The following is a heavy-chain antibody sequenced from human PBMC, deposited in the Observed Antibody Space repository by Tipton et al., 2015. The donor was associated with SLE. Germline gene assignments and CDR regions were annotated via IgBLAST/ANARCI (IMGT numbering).Heavy chain of an antibody. CDR2: SNPNNGGT. D-gene: IGHD1-7*01. Sequence: WSNPNNGGTDYAQKFQGRITMTRDASINTAYMELSRLRSDDTAVYYCASGSSGYWKYHFDYWDQGTLVTVSS. V-gene: IGHV1-2*02. CDR3: ASGSSGYWKYHFDY. J-gene: IGHJ4*02.